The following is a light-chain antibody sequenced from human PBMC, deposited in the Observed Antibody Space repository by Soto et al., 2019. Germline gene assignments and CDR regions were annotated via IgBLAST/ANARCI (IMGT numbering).Light chain of an antibody. Sequence: DIRMAQSPSTLSASVGDRVTITCRASQSVGSWLAWYQQKPGKAPKLLIYDASSLQSGVPSRFSGSGSGTEFTLTISSLQPDDFATYYCQQYNSYLSHFGGGTKVEI. J-gene: IGKJ4*01. CDR1: QSVGSW. CDR3: QQYNSYLSH. CDR2: DAS. V-gene: IGKV1-5*01.